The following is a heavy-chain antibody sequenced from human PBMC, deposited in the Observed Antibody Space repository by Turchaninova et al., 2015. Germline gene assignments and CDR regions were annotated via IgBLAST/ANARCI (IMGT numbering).Heavy chain of an antibody. J-gene: IGHJ4*02. D-gene: IGHD1-1*01. V-gene: IGHV3-30*02. CDR2: IRYDGSDK. CDR3: AKDGGWNLHY. Sequence: QVQLVESGGGVVQPGGSLRVSCVASGFTFSSYGMHWVRQAPGKGMEWLAVIRYDGSDKYHADSVKGRFTISRDDSKNTQYLQTNSMRTEDRAVYYCAKDGGWNLHYWGQGTLVTVSS. CDR1: GFTFSSYG.